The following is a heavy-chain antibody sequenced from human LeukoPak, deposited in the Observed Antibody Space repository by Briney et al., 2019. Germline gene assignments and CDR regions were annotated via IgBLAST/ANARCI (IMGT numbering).Heavy chain of an antibody. CDR2: INQSGST. CDR3: ARGWKTYDFLSSSPRGYFDY. CDR1: GGSFSRYY. D-gene: IGHD3-3*01. Sequence: PSETLSLTCAVYGGSFSRYYWSWIRQSPGKGLEWIGGINQSGSTKYNPSLESRVTIPVDTSKNQFSLKLTYVTAADTAIYYCARGWKTYDFLSSSPRGYFDYWSQGTLVTVSS. V-gene: IGHV4-34*01. J-gene: IGHJ4*02.